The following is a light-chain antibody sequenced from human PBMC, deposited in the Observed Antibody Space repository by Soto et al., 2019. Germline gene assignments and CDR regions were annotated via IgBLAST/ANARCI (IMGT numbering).Light chain of an antibody. V-gene: IGKV3-15*01. Sequence: EIVMKQSPATLSVSPGERVTLSCRASQSLTRNLAWYQHKPGQAPRLLIYGASTRAAGIPARFSGSGSGTDFTLTSCSLQSEDLAVYYCHQYKNWRTFGQGTKVDI. CDR2: GAS. CDR3: HQYKNWRT. CDR1: QSLTRN. J-gene: IGKJ1*01.